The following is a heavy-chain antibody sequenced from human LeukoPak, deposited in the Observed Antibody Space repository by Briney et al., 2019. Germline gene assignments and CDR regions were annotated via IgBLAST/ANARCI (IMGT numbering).Heavy chain of an antibody. CDR1: GGSISGGGYS. J-gene: IGHJ4*02. CDR3: ARLSGGNDPPFDF. D-gene: IGHD5-12*01. CDR2: IYHSGNT. V-gene: IGHV4-30-2*01. Sequence: PSETLSLTCAVSGGSISGGGYSWSWIRQPPGKGLEWIGYIYHSGNTYYIPSLKSRVTISVDRSKNQFSLKLSSVTAADTAVYYCARLSGGNDPPFDFWGQGSLVTVSS.